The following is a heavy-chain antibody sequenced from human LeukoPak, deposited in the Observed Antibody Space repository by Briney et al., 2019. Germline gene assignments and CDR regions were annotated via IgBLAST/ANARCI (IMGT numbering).Heavy chain of an antibody. CDR3: TRIGRCSDVGCFGWFDP. CDR1: GGSISSGDYP. CDR2: MSYSGTT. J-gene: IGHJ5*02. Sequence: PSETLSLTCTVSGGSISSGDYPWNWIRQFPGKGLEWIGYMSYSGTTNYNPSLRSRVSISLDTSKNQFSLRLNSVTAADTAVYYCTRIGRCSDVGCFGWFDPWGQGTLVTVSS. D-gene: IGHD2-15*01. V-gene: IGHV4-31*03.